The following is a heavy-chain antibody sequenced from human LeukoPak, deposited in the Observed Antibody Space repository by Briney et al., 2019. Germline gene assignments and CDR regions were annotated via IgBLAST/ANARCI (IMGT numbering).Heavy chain of an antibody. D-gene: IGHD2-21*02. V-gene: IGHV3-21*01. CDR1: GFTFSNAW. CDR2: ISSSSSYI. J-gene: IGHJ4*02. Sequence: GGSLRLSCAASGFTFSNAWMSWVRQAPGKGLEWVSSISSSSSYIYYADSVKGRFTISRDNAKNSLCLQMNSLRAEDTAVYYCARDLSHIVVVTAIFDYWGQGTLVTVSS. CDR3: ARDLSHIVVVTAIFDY.